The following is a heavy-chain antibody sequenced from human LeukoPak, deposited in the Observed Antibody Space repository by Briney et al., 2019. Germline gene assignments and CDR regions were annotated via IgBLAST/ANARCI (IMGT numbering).Heavy chain of an antibody. J-gene: IGHJ4*02. CDR1: GFTFRNDE. D-gene: IGHD4-11*01. V-gene: IGHV3-23*01. CDR3: ASLYSNYGDY. Sequence: GGSLRLSCAASGFTFRNDEMNWVRQAPGKGLEWVSATTGSGGSTYYADSVKGRFTISRDNFESTLYLQMSSLRAEDTAVYYCASLYSNYGDYWGQGTLVTVSS. CDR2: TTGSGGST.